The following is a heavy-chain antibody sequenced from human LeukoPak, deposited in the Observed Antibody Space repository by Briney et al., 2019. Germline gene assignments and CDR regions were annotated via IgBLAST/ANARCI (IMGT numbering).Heavy chain of an antibody. CDR1: GFTFSSYW. J-gene: IGHJ4*02. Sequence: GGSLRLSCAASGFTFSSYWMTWVRQAPGKGLEWVANIKQDGSEKYYVDFVKGRFTISRDNAKNSLHLQMNSLRAEDTAVYYCARVVAAVHIDYWGQGTLVTVSS. V-gene: IGHV3-7*05. CDR2: IKQDGSEK. D-gene: IGHD6-13*01. CDR3: ARVVAAVHIDY.